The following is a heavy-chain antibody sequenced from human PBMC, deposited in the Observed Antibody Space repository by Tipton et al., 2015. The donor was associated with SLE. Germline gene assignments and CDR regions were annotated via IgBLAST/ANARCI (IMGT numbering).Heavy chain of an antibody. CDR2: IWPDDSDV. D-gene: IGHD6-19*01. V-gene: IGHV5-51*03. Sequence: QLVQSGAEVRKSGESLKISCQASGYIFTTHWIVWVRQMPGKGLEWMGIIWPDDSDVRYGASFEGQVTISVDKSISTAYLQWSSLKASDTAMYYCARVIAVAADAFDIWGQGTMVTVSS. CDR3: ARVIAVAADAFDI. J-gene: IGHJ3*02. CDR1: GYIFTTHW.